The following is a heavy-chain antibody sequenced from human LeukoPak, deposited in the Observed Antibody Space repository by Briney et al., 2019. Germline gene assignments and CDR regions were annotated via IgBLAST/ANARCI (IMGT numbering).Heavy chain of an antibody. CDR1: GFTFSSYG. V-gene: IGHV3-30*02. CDR2: IRFDGSNK. Sequence: GGSLRLSCAASGFTFSSYGMHWVRQAPGKGLEWVTFIRFDGSNKYSADSVKGRFTISRDNSKNTLYLQMNSLRAEDTAVYYCAKDRTYYDTSGYFPYYFDHWGQGTLVTVSS. J-gene: IGHJ4*02. D-gene: IGHD3-22*01. CDR3: AKDRTYYDTSGYFPYYFDH.